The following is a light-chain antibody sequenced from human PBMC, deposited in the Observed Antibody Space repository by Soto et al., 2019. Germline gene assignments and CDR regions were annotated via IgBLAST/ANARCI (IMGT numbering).Light chain of an antibody. Sequence: QAVVTQPPSASGTPGQRVTISCSGSSSNIERNYVYWYQQLPGTAPKLLIYRNNQRPSGVPDRFSGSKSGTSASLAISGLRSEDEADYYCAAWDDSLSGLKGVFGTGTKLTVL. V-gene: IGLV1-47*01. CDR1: SSNIERNY. CDR2: RNN. CDR3: AAWDDSLSGLKGV. J-gene: IGLJ1*01.